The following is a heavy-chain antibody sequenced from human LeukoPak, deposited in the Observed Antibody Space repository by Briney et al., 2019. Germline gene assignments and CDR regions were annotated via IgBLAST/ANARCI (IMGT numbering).Heavy chain of an antibody. Sequence: SETLSLTCTVSGGSISSYYWSWIRQPQGKGLEWIGYIYYSGSTNYNPSLKSRVTISVDTSKNQFSLKLSSVTAADTAVYYCARHYGTIAAAAVAFDIWGQGTMVTVSS. CDR3: ARHYGTIAAAAVAFDI. J-gene: IGHJ3*02. D-gene: IGHD6-13*01. CDR1: GGSISSYY. V-gene: IGHV4-59*08. CDR2: IYYSGST.